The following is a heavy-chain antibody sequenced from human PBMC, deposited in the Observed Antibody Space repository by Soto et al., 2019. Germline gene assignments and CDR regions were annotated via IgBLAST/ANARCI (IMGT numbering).Heavy chain of an antibody. V-gene: IGHV3-21*01. CDR2: ISTISSYI. CDR1: GFTFSSYE. J-gene: IGHJ4*02. D-gene: IGHD3-10*01. Sequence: GGSLRLSCAASGFTFSSYEMNWVRLAPGKGLEWVSSISTISSYIYYADSVRGRFTISRDNTRNSLYLEMNSLRAEDTAVYYCARNSMGNYGIEYWGQGSLVTVSS. CDR3: ARNSMGNYGIEY.